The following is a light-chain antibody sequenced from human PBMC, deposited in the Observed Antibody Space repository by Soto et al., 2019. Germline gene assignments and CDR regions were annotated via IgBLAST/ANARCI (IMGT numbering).Light chain of an antibody. Sequence: IQLRESPSSLSTSIGDSVTITCQASQDIRNYLNWYQQKPGKAPKLLIYDASALPRGVPSRFSGSGSGTKFTLTIASLQPDEFATYYCQQYETFSGTVGPGTKVDIK. J-gene: IGKJ3*01. CDR3: QQYETFSGT. V-gene: IGKV1-5*01. CDR2: DAS. CDR1: QDIRNY.